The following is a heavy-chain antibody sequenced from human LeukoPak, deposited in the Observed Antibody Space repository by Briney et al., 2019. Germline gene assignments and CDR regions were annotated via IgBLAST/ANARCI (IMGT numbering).Heavy chain of an antibody. J-gene: IGHJ6*02. CDR1: EFTFSDSW. V-gene: IGHV3-7*01. Sequence: GGSLGLSFAASEFTFSDSWISWFRQAPGKGRNWVANMNQDGSEKDYVDSVKGRFTISRDNARNSLYLQMGSLRAEDTAVYYCATYTHWVAGDVWGQGTTVTVSS. CDR2: MNQDGSEK. D-gene: IGHD3-16*01. CDR3: ATYTHWVAGDV.